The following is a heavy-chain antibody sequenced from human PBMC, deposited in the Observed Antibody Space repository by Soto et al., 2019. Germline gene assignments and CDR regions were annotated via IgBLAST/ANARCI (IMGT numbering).Heavy chain of an antibody. J-gene: IGHJ5*02. D-gene: IGHD3-22*01. V-gene: IGHV3-30*04. CDR3: AREGHYSNSSGDYYGNWFDP. Sequence: SLRLSCATSVLTFSSYALHLVRQAPCKGLKWVAVVSYDGTYKYYADSVKGRFTISRDNSRNTLYLQMNSLTVEDTAVYYCAREGHYSNSSGDYYGNWFDPWGQGTLVTVSS. CDR2: VSYDGTYK. CDR1: VLTFSSYA.